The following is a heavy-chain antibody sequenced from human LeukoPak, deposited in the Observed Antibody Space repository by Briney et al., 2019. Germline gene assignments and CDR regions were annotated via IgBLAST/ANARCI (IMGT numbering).Heavy chain of an antibody. D-gene: IGHD6-19*01. CDR3: AKDISSGWYGEYYFDY. CDR1: GFTFDDYA. V-gene: IGHV3-9*01. Sequence: PGGSLRLSCAASGFTFDDYAMHWVRQAPGKGLEWVSGISWNSGSIGYADSVEGRFTISRDNAKNSLYLQMNSLRAEDTALYYCAKDISSGWYGEYYFDYWGQGTLVTVSS. J-gene: IGHJ4*02. CDR2: ISWNSGSI.